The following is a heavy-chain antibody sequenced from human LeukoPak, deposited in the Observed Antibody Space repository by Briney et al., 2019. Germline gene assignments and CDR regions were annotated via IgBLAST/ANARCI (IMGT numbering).Heavy chain of an antibody. J-gene: IGHJ6*02. V-gene: IGHV1-69*01. Sequence: SVKVSCKASGGTFSSYAISWVRQAPGQGLEWMGGIIPIFGTANYAQKFQGRVTITADESTSTAYMELSSLRSEDTAVYYCAQTYCGGDCYSTPGYYGMDVWGQGTTVTVSS. CDR1: GGTFSSYA. D-gene: IGHD2-21*02. CDR3: AQTYCGGDCYSTPGYYGMDV. CDR2: IIPIFGTA.